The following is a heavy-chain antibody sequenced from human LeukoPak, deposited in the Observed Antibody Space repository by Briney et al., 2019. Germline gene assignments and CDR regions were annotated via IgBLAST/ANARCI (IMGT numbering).Heavy chain of an antibody. CDR3: ARDPLGSSGWDY. D-gene: IGHD6-19*01. CDR2: IYHSGST. V-gene: IGHV4-38-2*02. J-gene: IGHJ4*02. Sequence: PSETLSLTCTVSGYSISSGYYWGWIRQPPGKGLEWIGSIYHSGSTYYNPSLKSRVTISVDESKTQLSLRLESVTAADTAVYYCARDPLGSSGWDYWGQGTLVTVSS. CDR1: GYSISSGYY.